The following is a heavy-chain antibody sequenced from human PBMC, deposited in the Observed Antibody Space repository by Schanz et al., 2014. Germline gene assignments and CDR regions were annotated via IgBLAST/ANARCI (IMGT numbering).Heavy chain of an antibody. Sequence: EVQLLESGGGLVQPGGSLRLSCAASGFTFTNYAMSWVRQARGKGLEWVSAMNESHSTIYYADSVRGRFTISRDNAENTLYLQMNSLRAEDTAVYYCAKGRFGELSAFDIWGQGTMVTVSS. CDR3: AKGRFGELSAFDI. J-gene: IGHJ3*02. CDR1: GFTFTNYA. D-gene: IGHD3-10*01. CDR2: MNESHSTI. V-gene: IGHV3-23*01.